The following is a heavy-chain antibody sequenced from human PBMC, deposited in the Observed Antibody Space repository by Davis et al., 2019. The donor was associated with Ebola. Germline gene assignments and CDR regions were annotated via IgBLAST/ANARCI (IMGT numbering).Heavy chain of an antibody. Sequence: GESLKISCAASGFTFSGSAMHWVRQASGKGLEWVGRIRSKANSYATAYAASVKGRFTISRDDSKNTAYLQMNSLRTEDTAVYYCTTDLITIFGVVIIYYYGMDVWGQGTTVTVSS. CDR2: IRSKANSYAT. CDR1: GFTFSGSA. CDR3: TTDLITIFGVVIIYYYGMDV. J-gene: IGHJ6*02. V-gene: IGHV3-73*01. D-gene: IGHD3-3*01.